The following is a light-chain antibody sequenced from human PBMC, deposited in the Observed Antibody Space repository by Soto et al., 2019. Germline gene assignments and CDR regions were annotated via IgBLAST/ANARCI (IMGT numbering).Light chain of an antibody. J-gene: IGKJ4*01. CDR1: QNVGRN. CDR3: QQYHNWPPVT. CDR2: GVS. V-gene: IGKV3-15*01. Sequence: EIVMTQSPATLSVSPGERATLSCRASQNVGRNLAWYQQIPGQAPRLLISGVSSRATGIPARFSGSGSGTEFTLTITSLQSEDIAVYYCQQYHNWPPVTFGGGTKVEIK.